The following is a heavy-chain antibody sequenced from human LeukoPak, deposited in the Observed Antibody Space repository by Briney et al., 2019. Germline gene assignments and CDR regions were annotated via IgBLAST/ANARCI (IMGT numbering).Heavy chain of an antibody. Sequence: GGSLRLSCVASGFSFNNFGMSWVRQAPGRGLEWVSSISGTGGSTHYADSVKGRFTISRDNSKNTLYLQMNSLRAGDTAVYYCAKSSYYDSSGFYREYYFDYWGQGTQVPVSS. CDR1: GFSFNNFG. V-gene: IGHV3-23*01. J-gene: IGHJ4*02. D-gene: IGHD3-22*01. CDR3: AKSSYYDSSGFYREYYFDY. CDR2: ISGTGGST.